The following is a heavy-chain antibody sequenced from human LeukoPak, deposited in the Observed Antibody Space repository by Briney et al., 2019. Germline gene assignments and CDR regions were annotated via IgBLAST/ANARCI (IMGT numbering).Heavy chain of an antibody. Sequence: GASVKVSCKASGYTFTSYVISWVRQAPGQGLEWMGWISAYNGNTNYAQKLQGRVTMTTDTSTSTAYMELRSLRSDDTAVYYCARDPYYYDSSGYYVFFDYWGQGTLVTVSS. CDR1: GYTFTSYV. J-gene: IGHJ4*02. CDR2: ISAYNGNT. V-gene: IGHV1-18*01. D-gene: IGHD3-22*01. CDR3: ARDPYYYDSSGYYVFFDY.